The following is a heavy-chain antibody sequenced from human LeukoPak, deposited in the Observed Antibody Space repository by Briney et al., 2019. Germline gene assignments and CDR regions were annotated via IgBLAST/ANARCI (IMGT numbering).Heavy chain of an antibody. V-gene: IGHV1-2*02. CDR2: INPNSGGT. Sequence: ASVKVSCKASGYTFTSYDINWVRQAPGQGLEWMGWINPNSGGTNYAQKFQGRVTMTRDTSISTAYMELSRLRSDDTAVYYCARDHGYSYGYYLDYWGQGTLVTVSS. J-gene: IGHJ4*02. CDR1: GYTFTSYD. D-gene: IGHD5-18*01. CDR3: ARDHGYSYGYYLDY.